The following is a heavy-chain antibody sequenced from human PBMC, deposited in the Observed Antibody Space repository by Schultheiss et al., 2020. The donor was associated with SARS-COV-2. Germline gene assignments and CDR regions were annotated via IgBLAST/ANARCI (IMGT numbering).Heavy chain of an antibody. J-gene: IGHJ4*02. Sequence: SVKVSCKASGGTFNSYTISWVRQAPGQGLEWMGRIIPILGIANYAQKFQGRVTITADKSTSTAYMELSSLRSEDTAVYYCARSKNSNLPEGWGQGTLVTVSS. V-gene: IGHV1-69*02. CDR2: IIPILGIA. CDR1: GGTFNSYT. D-gene: IGHD4-11*01. CDR3: ARSKNSNLPEG.